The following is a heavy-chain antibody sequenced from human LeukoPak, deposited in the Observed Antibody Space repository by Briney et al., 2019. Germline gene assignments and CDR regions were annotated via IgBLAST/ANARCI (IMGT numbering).Heavy chain of an antibody. CDR3: ARFRRSIVVVPAAKMGFDY. V-gene: IGHV4-34*01. J-gene: IGHJ4*02. CDR1: GGSFSGYY. CDR2: INHSGST. D-gene: IGHD2-2*01. Sequence: SETLSLTCAVYGGSFSGYYWSWIRQPPGKGLEWIGEINHSGSTNYNPSLKSRVTISVDTSKNQFSLKLSSVTAADTAVYYCARFRRSIVVVPAAKMGFDYWGQGTLVTVSS.